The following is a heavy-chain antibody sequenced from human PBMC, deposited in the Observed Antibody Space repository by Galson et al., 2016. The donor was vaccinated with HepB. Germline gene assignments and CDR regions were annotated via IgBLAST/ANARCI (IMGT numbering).Heavy chain of an antibody. D-gene: IGHD2-2*01. CDR2: IKTDGSDK. CDR3: AHAPNLYYFDN. CDR1: GSTFSTYW. Sequence: SLRLSCAASGSTFSTYWMYWVRQAPGKGLEWVAAIKTDGSDKYYADSVKGRCTISRDNADNSLYLQMNSLRVEDTAVYYCAHAPNLYYFDNWGQGTLVTASS. J-gene: IGHJ4*02. V-gene: IGHV3-7*03.